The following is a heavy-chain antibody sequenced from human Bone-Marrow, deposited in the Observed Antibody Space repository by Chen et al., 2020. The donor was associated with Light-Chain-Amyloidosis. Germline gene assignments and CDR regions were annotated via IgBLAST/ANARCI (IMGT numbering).Heavy chain of an antibody. V-gene: IGHV3-21*02. J-gene: IGHJ4*02. CDR1: GFTFTSHA. CDR3: ASPASVWLQLTSGGDF. D-gene: IGHD2-2*01. CDR2: IRSIFCE. Sequence: EVQLVESGGGLVKPGGSLRLSCAASGFTFTSHAMTWVRQAPGKGLEWPSTIRSIFCENYAGSVTGRFTIAKDNAMTSAYLPMNSLRAKDKVMYYCASPASVWLQLTSGGDFWGEGSMVTVTT.